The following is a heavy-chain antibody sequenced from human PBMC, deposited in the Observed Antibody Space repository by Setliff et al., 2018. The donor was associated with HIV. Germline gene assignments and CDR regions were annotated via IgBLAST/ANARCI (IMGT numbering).Heavy chain of an antibody. CDR2: INHSGST. D-gene: IGHD3-3*01. V-gene: IGHV4-34*01. J-gene: IGHJ6*03. CDR3: ARLRVVTIFGVAHQAPGYMDV. CDR1: GGSFSGYY. Sequence: SETLSLTCAVYGGSFSGYYWSWIRQPPGKGLEWIGEINHSGSTNYNPSLKSRVTISVDTSKKQFSLKLSSVTAADTAVYYCARLRVVTIFGVAHQAPGYMDVWGKGTTVTVSS.